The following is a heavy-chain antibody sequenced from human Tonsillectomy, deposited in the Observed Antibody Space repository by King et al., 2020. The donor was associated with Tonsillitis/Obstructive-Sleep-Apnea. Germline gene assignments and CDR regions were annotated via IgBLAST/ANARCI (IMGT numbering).Heavy chain of an antibody. CDR3: ASTTVAAPLYYFDY. J-gene: IGHJ4*02. Sequence: QLVQSGGGLVQPGGSLRLSCAASGFSFSDHYMDWVRQAPGKGLEWVGRTRHKANSYSTEYAASVKGRFTISRDDSKNSLYLQMNSLKTEDTAVYYCASTTVAAPLYYFDYWGQGTLVTVSS. V-gene: IGHV3-72*01. CDR2: TRHKANSYST. CDR1: GFSFSDHY. D-gene: IGHD4-11*01.